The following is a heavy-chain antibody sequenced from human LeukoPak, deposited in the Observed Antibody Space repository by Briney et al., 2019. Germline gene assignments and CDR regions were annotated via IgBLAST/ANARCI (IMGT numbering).Heavy chain of an antibody. CDR1: GGSIIGHW. Sequence: PSETLSLTCSVSGGSIIGHWWSWIRQPPGKGLEWIGDVFYSGSNNYNPSLKSRLTISLDPSKNQFSLNLRSVTATDTAMYYCARRNTADASIDFWGQGTLVTASS. J-gene: IGHJ4*02. CDR2: VFYSGSN. CDR3: ARRNTADASIDF. V-gene: IGHV4-59*08. D-gene: IGHD2/OR15-2a*01.